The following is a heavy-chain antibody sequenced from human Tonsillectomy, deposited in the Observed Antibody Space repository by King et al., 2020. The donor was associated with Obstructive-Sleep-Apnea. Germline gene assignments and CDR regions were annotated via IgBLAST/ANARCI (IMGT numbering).Heavy chain of an antibody. J-gene: IGHJ4*02. CDR1: GGSVNSISYY. CDR3: ARRSTAYASYFDY. D-gene: IGHD3-10*01. Sequence: VQLQESGPGLVKPSETLSLTCTVSGGSVNSISYYWGWIRQPPGKGLEWIGNIYSGGSTYYNPSLKSRVTISVDSSKNQFSLNLSSVTAADTAIIYCARRSTAYASYFDYWGQGILVTVSS. V-gene: IGHV4-39*01. CDR2: IYSGGST.